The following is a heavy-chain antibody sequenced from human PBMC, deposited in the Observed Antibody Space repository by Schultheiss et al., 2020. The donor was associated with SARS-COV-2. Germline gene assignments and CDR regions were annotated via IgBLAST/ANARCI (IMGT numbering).Heavy chain of an antibody. CDR1: RFISRPYY. CDR3: AKGGFGDYSDAFDI. Sequence: GGSLRLSCGASRFISRPYYMTWVRQAPGQGLEWVSSMHSGGTTYYADSVKGRFIISRDNAKNSLYLQMNSLRAEDTALYYCAKGGFGDYSDAFDIWGQGTMVTVSS. J-gene: IGHJ3*02. D-gene: IGHD2-15*01. CDR2: MHSGGTT. V-gene: IGHV3-53*05.